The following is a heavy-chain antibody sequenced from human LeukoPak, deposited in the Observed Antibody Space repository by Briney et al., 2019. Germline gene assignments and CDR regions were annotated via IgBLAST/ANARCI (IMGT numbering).Heavy chain of an antibody. CDR2: IYYSGST. D-gene: IGHD3-3*01. CDR3: ARDRSRMSGYFDY. CDR1: GGSISSYY. V-gene: IGHV4-59*01. J-gene: IGHJ4*02. Sequence: PSETLSLTCTVSGGSISSYYWSWIRQPPGKGLEWIGYIYYSGSTNYNPSLKSRVTISVDTSKNQFSLKLSPVTAADTAVYYCARDRSRMSGYFDYWGQGTLVTVSS.